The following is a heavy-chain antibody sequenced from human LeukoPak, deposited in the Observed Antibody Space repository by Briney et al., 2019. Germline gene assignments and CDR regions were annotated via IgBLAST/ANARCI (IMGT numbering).Heavy chain of an antibody. CDR2: IVVGSGNT. D-gene: IGHD3-22*01. CDR1: GFTFTSSA. V-gene: IGHV1-58*01. J-gene: IGHJ4*02. Sequence: SVKVSCKASGFTFTSSAVQWVRQARGQRLEWIGWIVVGSGNTNYAQKFQERVTITRDMSTSTAYMELSSLRSEDTAVYYCAADLRDSSGYGNCWGQGTLVTVSS. CDR3: AADLRDSSGYGNC.